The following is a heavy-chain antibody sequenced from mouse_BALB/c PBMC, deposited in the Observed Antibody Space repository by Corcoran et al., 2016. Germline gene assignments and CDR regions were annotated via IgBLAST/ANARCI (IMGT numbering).Heavy chain of an antibody. CDR3: ARGGTSGYDAWDY. CDR2: INTYTGEP. J-gene: IGHJ3*01. CDR1: GYTFTNYG. Sequence: QIQLVQSGPELKKPGETVKISCKASGYTFTNYGMNWVKQAPGKGLKWMGWINTYTGEPTYADDFKGRFAFSLETSASTAYLQINNLKNEDMATYFCARGGTSGYDAWDYWGQGTPVTVSA. V-gene: IGHV9-1*02. D-gene: IGHD3-1*01.